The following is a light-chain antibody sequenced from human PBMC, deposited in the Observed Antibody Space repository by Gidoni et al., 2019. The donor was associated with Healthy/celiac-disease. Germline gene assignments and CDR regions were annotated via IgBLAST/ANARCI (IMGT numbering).Light chain of an antibody. CDR3: QQRSNWPPALT. CDR2: DAS. Sequence: EIVLTQSPATLSLSPGERATLSCRASQSVSSYLAWYQQKPGQAPRLLIYDASNRATGIPARFSGSGSGTDFTLTISSLEPEDLAVYYCQQRSNWPPALTFXPXTKVDIK. J-gene: IGKJ3*01. V-gene: IGKV3-11*01. CDR1: QSVSSY.